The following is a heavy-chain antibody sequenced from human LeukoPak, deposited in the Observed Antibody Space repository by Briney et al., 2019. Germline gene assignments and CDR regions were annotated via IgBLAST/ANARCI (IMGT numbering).Heavy chain of an antibody. CDR2: KRYDGSNK. D-gene: IGHD3-9*01. V-gene: IGHV3-30*02. Sequence: GGSLRLSCAASGFTFSSYGMHWVRQAPGKGLEWVAFKRYDGSNKYYADSVKGRFTISRDNSKNTLYLQMNSLRAEDTAVYYCAKDSHYDILTGYSTYYYYYMDVWGKGTTVTVSS. J-gene: IGHJ6*03. CDR3: AKDSHYDILTGYSTYYYYYMDV. CDR1: GFTFSSYG.